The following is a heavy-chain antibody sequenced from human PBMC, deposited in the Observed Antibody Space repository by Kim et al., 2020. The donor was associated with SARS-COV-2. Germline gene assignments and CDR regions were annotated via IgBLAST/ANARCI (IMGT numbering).Heavy chain of an antibody. CDR1: GFTFDDYG. V-gene: IGHV3-20*01. CDR2: INWNGGST. Sequence: GGSLRLSCAASGFTFDDYGMSWVRQAPGKGLEWVSGINWNGGSTGYADSVKGRFTISRDNAKNSLYLQMNSLRAEDTALYHCARGGPYYYGSGSYYNYYFDYWGQGTLVTVSS. D-gene: IGHD3-10*01. CDR3: ARGGPYYYGSGSYYNYYFDY. J-gene: IGHJ4*02.